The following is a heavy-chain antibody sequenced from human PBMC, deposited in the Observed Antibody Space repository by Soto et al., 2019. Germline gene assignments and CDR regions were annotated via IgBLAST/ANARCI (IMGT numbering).Heavy chain of an antibody. CDR3: ARARNSGSPPGYGMDV. J-gene: IGHJ6*02. V-gene: IGHV1-69*01. Sequence: QVQLVQSGAEVKKPGSSVKVSCKASGGTFSSYAISWVRQAPGQGLEWMGGIIPIFGTANYAQKFQGRVTITADESTSTAYMELSRLRSEDTAVYYCARARNSGSPPGYGMDVWGQGTTVTVSS. CDR1: GGTFSSYA. CDR2: IIPIFGTA. D-gene: IGHD1-26*01.